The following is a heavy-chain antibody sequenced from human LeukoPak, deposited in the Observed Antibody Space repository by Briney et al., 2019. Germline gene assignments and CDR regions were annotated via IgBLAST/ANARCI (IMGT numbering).Heavy chain of an antibody. D-gene: IGHD3-9*01. J-gene: IGHJ4*02. Sequence: PGGSLRLSCAASGFTFSGYSMNWVRQAPGKGLEWVSYISSSSSSIYYADSVKGRFTISRDNAKNSLYLQMNSLRDEDTGIYYCARRPVRLVSNTLDYWGQGTLVTVSS. V-gene: IGHV3-48*02. CDR2: ISSSSSSI. CDR3: ARRPVRLVSNTLDY. CDR1: GFTFSGYS.